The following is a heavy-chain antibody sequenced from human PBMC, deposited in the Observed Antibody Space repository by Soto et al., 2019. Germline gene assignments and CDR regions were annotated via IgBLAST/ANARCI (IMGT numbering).Heavy chain of an antibody. CDR2: IKEDGTVT. Sequence: EVQLVESGGGLVQPGGSLRLSCAASGFSFSSYWMSWVRQAPGKGLGWVANIKEDGTVTQYVDSVKGRFTISRDNAKNSLSLQLDSLRADDTAVYYCATRYGPGRAGHWGQGTLVTVSS. CDR1: GFSFSSYW. V-gene: IGHV3-7*01. CDR3: ATRYGPGRAGH. J-gene: IGHJ4*02. D-gene: IGHD3-10*01.